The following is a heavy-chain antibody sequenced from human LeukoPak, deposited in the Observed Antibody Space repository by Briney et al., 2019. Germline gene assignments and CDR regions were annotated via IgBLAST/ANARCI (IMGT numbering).Heavy chain of an antibody. V-gene: IGHV4-38-2*02. J-gene: IGHJ4*02. CDR1: GYSISSGYY. D-gene: IGHD6-13*01. CDR3: ARGGPAAGRFDY. Sequence: PSETLSLTCTVSGYSISSGYYWGWIRQPPGKGLEWIGSIYHSGSTYYNPSLKSRVTISVDTSKNQFSLKLSSVTAADTAVYYCARGGPAAGRFDYWGQGTLVTVSS. CDR2: IYHSGST.